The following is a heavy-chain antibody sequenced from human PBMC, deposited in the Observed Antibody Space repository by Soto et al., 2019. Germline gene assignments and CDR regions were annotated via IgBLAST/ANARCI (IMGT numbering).Heavy chain of an antibody. CDR1: GGSFSGYY. CDR3: ARGPHRITMVRGVINWFDP. D-gene: IGHD3-10*01. V-gene: IGHV4-34*01. J-gene: IGHJ5*02. CDR2: INHSGST. Sequence: LSLTCAVYGGSFSGYYWSWIRQPPGKGLEWIGEINHSGSTNYNPSLKSRVTISVDTSKNQFSLKLSSVTAADTAVYYCARGPHRITMVRGVINWFDPWGQGTLVTVPQ.